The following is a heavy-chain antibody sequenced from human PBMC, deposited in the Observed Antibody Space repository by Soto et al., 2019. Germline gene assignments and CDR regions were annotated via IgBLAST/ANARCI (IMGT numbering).Heavy chain of an antibody. Sequence: QVQLVQSGAEVKKPGSSVKVSCKASGGTFSSYAISWGRQAPGQRLEWMGGVIPIFGTANYAQKFQGRVTITADESTRTAYMELRSLRSEDTSVYYCARDSDDILTGYSLSDYYGMDVWGPGTTVTVSS. CDR3: ARDSDDILTGYSLSDYYGMDV. V-gene: IGHV1-69*12. D-gene: IGHD3-9*01. CDR1: GGTFSSYA. CDR2: VIPIFGTA. J-gene: IGHJ6*02.